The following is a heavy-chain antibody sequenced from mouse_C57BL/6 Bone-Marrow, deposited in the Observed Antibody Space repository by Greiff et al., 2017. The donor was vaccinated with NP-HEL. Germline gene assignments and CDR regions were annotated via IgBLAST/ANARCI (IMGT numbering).Heavy chain of an antibody. J-gene: IGHJ4*01. Sequence: VQLKESGPGLAKPSQTLSLTCSVTGYSITSDYWNWIRKFPGNKLEYMGYISYSGSTYYNPSLKSRISITRATSKNQYYLQLNSVTTEDTATYYCARSPLWLRRNYYAMDYWGQGTSVTVSS. D-gene: IGHD2-2*01. CDR2: ISYSGST. CDR3: ARSPLWLRRNYYAMDY. V-gene: IGHV3-8*01. CDR1: GYSITSDY.